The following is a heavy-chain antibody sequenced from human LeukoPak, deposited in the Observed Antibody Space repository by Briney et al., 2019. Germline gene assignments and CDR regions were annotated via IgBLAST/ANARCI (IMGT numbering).Heavy chain of an antibody. V-gene: IGHV2-5*02. CDR3: AHSGYSRTPGVFDY. J-gene: IGHJ4*02. CDR2: IYWADGK. Sequence: SGPTLVNPPRTLMLTCTFSGFSLSTSGVGVGWIRQPPGKALEWLALIYWADGKRYSPSLKSRLTITTATSKNQVVLTNTNMEPVDTATYYCAHSGYSRTPGVFDYWGQGTLVTVSS. D-gene: IGHD5-12*01. CDR1: GFSLSTSGVG.